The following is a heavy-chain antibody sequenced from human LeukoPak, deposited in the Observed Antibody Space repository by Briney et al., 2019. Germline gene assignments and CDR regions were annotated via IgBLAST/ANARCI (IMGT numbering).Heavy chain of an antibody. CDR2: INHSGST. V-gene: IGHV4-34*01. D-gene: IGHD3-22*01. Sequence: SETLSLTCAVYGGSFSGYYWSWIRQPPGKGLEWIGEINHSGSTNYNPSLKSRVTISVDTSKNQFSLKLSSVTAADTAVYYCARGVYDSSGYYCDYWGQGTLVTVSS. CDR1: GGSFSGYY. CDR3: ARGVYDSSGYYCDY. J-gene: IGHJ4*02.